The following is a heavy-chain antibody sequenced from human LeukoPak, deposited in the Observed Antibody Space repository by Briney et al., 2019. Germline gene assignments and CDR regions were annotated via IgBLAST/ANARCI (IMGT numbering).Heavy chain of an antibody. CDR3: VRDNGSRDGSTSPNYYYGMDV. Sequence: SETLSLTCTVSGGSLISHYWSWLRQPPGKGLECIGKIYYSGTAKYNPSLKSRVTISVDPAKNQFSLRLASVTAAGTAVYFCVRDNGSRDGSTSPNYYYGMDVWGQGTTVTVSS. CDR2: IYYSGTA. J-gene: IGHJ6*02. V-gene: IGHV4-59*11. CDR1: GGSLISHY. D-gene: IGHD6-6*01.